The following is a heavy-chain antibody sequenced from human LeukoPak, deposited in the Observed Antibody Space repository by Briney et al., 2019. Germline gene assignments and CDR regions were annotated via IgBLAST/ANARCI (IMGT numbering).Heavy chain of an antibody. Sequence: ASVKVSCKASGYTFTSYGISWVRQAPGQGLEWMGWISTYNGNTNYAQKLQGRVTMTTDTSTSTAYMELRSLTSDDTAVYYCARDHQEGGSHAPLDYWGQGTLVTVSS. V-gene: IGHV1-18*01. D-gene: IGHD1-26*01. CDR2: ISTYNGNT. CDR3: ARDHQEGGSHAPLDY. CDR1: GYTFTSYG. J-gene: IGHJ4*02.